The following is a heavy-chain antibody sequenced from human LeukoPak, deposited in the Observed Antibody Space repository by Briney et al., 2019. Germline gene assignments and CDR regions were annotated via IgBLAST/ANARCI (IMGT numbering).Heavy chain of an antibody. CDR2: ISYDGSNK. J-gene: IGHJ4*02. D-gene: IGHD6-19*01. V-gene: IGHV3-30*18. Sequence: GRSLRLSCAASGFTLSSYGMHWVRQAPGKGLEWVAVISYDGSNKYYADSVKGRFTISRDNSKNTLYLQMNSLRAEDTAVYYCAKDRFPYSSGWYHFDYWGQGTLVTVSS. CDR1: GFTLSSYG. CDR3: AKDRFPYSSGWYHFDY.